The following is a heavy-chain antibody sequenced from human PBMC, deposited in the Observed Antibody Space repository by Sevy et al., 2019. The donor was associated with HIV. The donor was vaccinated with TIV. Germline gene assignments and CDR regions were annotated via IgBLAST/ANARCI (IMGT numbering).Heavy chain of an antibody. CDR2: IKVDGSEK. V-gene: IGHV3-7*03. J-gene: IGHJ6*02. Sequence: GGSLRLSCAVSGFTFRSYWMSWVRQAPGKGLEWVAHIKVDGSEKYHVDSVKGRFTISRDNAKNSLFLHMNSLRVEDTAVAFCARDCSSTSCLWGLDVWGQGTAVTVS. CDR1: GFTFRSYW. CDR3: ARDCSSTSCLWGLDV. D-gene: IGHD2-2*01.